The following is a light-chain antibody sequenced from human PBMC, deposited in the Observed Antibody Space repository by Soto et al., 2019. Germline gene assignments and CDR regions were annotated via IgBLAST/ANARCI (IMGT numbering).Light chain of an antibody. V-gene: IGLV2-14*01. Sequence: QSALTQPASVSGSPGQSITISCTGTSSDVGGYNYVSWYQQHPGKAPKLMIYDVSNRPSGVSNRFSGSKSGNTASLTISGLQAEYEADYYCSSYTTSSTYVFGTRTEVTDL. CDR2: DVS. J-gene: IGLJ1*01. CDR3: SSYTTSSTYV. CDR1: SSDVGGYNY.